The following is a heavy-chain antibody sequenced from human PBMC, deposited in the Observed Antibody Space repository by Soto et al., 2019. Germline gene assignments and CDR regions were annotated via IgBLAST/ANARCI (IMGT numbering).Heavy chain of an antibody. D-gene: IGHD1-26*01. Sequence: QVQLQESGPGLVKPSETLSLTCTVSGGSISSYYWSWIRQPPGKGLEWIGYIYYSGSTNYNPSLKSRVTISVDTSKNQFSLKLSSVTAADTAVYYCARVPPGIGWFDPWGQGTLVTVSS. CDR1: GGSISSYY. J-gene: IGHJ5*02. CDR3: ARVPPGIGWFDP. CDR2: IYYSGST. V-gene: IGHV4-59*01.